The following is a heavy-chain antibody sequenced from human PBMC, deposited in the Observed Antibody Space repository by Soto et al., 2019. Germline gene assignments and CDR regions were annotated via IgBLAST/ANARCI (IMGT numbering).Heavy chain of an antibody. CDR2: INSDGSTK. Sequence: EVQLVESGGGLVQPGESLRLSCAASGFPFTPFWMHWVRQAPGKGLEWLSHINSDGSTKVYADSVKGRFSISRDNAKNTLYLQLNSLKVEDSAVYYCVRDRGSPVSFDSWGRGTMVTVSS. CDR1: GFPFTPFW. D-gene: IGHD3-16*01. V-gene: IGHV3-74*01. CDR3: VRDRGSPVSFDS. J-gene: IGHJ3*01.